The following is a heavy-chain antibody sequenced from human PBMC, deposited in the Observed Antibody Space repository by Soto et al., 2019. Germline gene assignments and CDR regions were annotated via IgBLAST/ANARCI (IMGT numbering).Heavy chain of an antibody. J-gene: IGHJ6*03. D-gene: IGHD3-16*02. CDR2: ISAYNGNT. V-gene: IGHV1-18*01. CDR1: GYTFTSYG. Sequence: QVQLVQSGAEVKKPGASVKVSCKASGYTFTSYGISWVRQAPGQGLEWMGWISAYNGNTNYAQMLQGRVTMTTDTSTSTAYMELRSLRSDDTAVYYCARVGTGDYIWGSYRHDYYYYYMDVWGKGTTVTVSS. CDR3: ARVGTGDYIWGSYRHDYYYYYMDV.